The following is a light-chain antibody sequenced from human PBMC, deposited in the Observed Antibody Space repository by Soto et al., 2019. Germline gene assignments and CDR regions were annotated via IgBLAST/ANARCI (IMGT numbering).Light chain of an antibody. J-gene: IGLJ1*01. V-gene: IGLV2-11*01. CDR2: DVS. CDR3: CSYAGSYTSYV. Sequence: QSALTQPRSVSGSPGQSVTISCTGTSSDVGGYNYVSWYQQHPGKAPKLMIYDVSKRPSGVPDRFSGSKSGNTASPTISGLQAEDEADYYCCSYAGSYTSYVFGTGTKVTVL. CDR1: SSDVGGYNY.